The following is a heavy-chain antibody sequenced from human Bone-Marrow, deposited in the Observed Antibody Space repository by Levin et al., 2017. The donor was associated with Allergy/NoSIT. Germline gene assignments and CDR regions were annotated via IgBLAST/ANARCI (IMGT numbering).Heavy chain of an antibody. D-gene: IGHD6-19*01. V-gene: IGHV3-7*04. Sequence: ETLSLTCVASGFYFGSYWMNWVRQAPGKGLEWVANIREDGRVKYNVGSVKGRFTISRDNAKNSLYLQMTSLRGDDTAIYFCARSSTGWLMAPFDSWGQGTLVAVSS. CDR2: IREDGRVK. CDR3: ARSSTGWLMAPFDS. J-gene: IGHJ4*02. CDR1: GFYFGSYW.